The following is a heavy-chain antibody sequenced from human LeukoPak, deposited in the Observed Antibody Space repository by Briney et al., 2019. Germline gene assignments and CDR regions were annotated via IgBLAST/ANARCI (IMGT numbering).Heavy chain of an antibody. CDR3: AILYYYGSGSYSSFDY. D-gene: IGHD3-10*01. J-gene: IGHJ4*02. Sequence: GGSLRLSCAASGFIFSNYAMSWVRQAPGKGLEWVSAIGGRDGGTYYADSVKGRFTVSRDDPKNTLYLQMNTLRVEDTAVYYCAILYYYGSGSYSSFDYWGQGTLVTVSS. CDR1: GFIFSNYA. V-gene: IGHV3-23*01. CDR2: IGGRDGGT.